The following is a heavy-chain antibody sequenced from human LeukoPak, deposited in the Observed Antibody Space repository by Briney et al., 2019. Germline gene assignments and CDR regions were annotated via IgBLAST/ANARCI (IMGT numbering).Heavy chain of an antibody. CDR3: AISRDGYNLVNYFDY. CDR1: GGTFSSYA. J-gene: IGHJ4*02. V-gene: IGHV1-69*13. CDR2: IIPIFGTA. D-gene: IGHD5-24*01. Sequence: SVNVSCKASGGTFSSYAISWVRQAPGQGLEWMGGIIPIFGTANYAQKFQGRVTITADESTSTAYMELSSLRSEDTAVYYCAISRDGYNLVNYFDYWGQGTLVTVSS.